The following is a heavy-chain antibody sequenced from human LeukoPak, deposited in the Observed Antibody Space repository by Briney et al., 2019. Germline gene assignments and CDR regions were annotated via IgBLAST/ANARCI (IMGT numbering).Heavy chain of an antibody. CDR2: INPNSGGT. D-gene: IGHD1-26*01. CDR3: ARVISKWEHAQGY. Sequence: ASVKVSCKASGYTFTGYYMHWVRQAPGQGLEWMGWINPNSGGTNYAQKFQGRVTMTRDTSISTAYMELSRLRSDDTAVYYCARVISKWEHAQGYWGQGTLVTVSS. J-gene: IGHJ4*02. V-gene: IGHV1-2*02. CDR1: GYTFTGYY.